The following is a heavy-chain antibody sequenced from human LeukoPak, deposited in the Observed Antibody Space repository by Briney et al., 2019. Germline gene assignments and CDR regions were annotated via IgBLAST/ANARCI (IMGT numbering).Heavy chain of an antibody. CDR3: ARAARFGSGHFEY. CDR1: GYTFTIYG. J-gene: IGHJ4*02. D-gene: IGHD3-3*01. Sequence: ASVNVSCTASGYTFTIYGTSWVRQAPGQGLEWMEWISAYNGNTNYAQKLQGRVTMTTDTSTSTAYMELRSLRSDDTAVYYCARAARFGSGHFEYWGQGTLVTVSS. V-gene: IGHV1-18*01. CDR2: ISAYNGNT.